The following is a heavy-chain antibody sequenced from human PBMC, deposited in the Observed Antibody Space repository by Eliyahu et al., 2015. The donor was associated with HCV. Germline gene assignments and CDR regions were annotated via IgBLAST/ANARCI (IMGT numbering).Heavy chain of an antibody. CDR3: ARDDGKDS. Sequence: QVQLQESGPGLVKPSXTLSLXCSVSGDSVINYXWSWIRQSPGKGLEWIGYTSYSGSTNYNPSLKSRVTISIDTSKNQLSLNLTSVTAADTAMYYCARDDGKDSWGQGTLVTVSS. CDR1: GDSVINYX. CDR2: TSYSGST. J-gene: IGHJ4*02. D-gene: IGHD5-24*01. V-gene: IGHV4-59*02.